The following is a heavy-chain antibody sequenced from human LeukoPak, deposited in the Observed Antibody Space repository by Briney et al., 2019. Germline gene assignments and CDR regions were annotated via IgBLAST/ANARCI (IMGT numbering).Heavy chain of an antibody. V-gene: IGHV1-46*01. CDR1: GYTFTSYY. CDR2: INPSGGST. Sequence: ASVKVSCKASGYTFTSYYMHWVRQAPGQGLEWMGIINPSGGSTSYAQKFQGRVTMTRDTSTSTVDMELSSLRSEDTAVYYCARGCGEDIVATITSEWYGMDVWGQGTTVTVSS. CDR3: ARGCGEDIVATITSEWYGMDV. J-gene: IGHJ6*02. D-gene: IGHD5-12*01.